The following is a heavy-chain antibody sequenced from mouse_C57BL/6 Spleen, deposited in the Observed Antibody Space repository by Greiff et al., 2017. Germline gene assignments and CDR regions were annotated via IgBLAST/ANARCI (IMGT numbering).Heavy chain of an antibody. J-gene: IGHJ2*01. CDR2: IYPGSGNT. Sequence: VKLQESGPELVKPGASVKISCKASGYSFTSYYIHWVKQRPGQGLEWIGWIYPGSGNTKYNEKFKGKATLTADTSSSTAYMQLSSLTSEDSAVYYCARSEDYFDYWGQGTTLTVSS. CDR1: GYSFTSYY. CDR3: ARSEDYFDY. V-gene: IGHV1-66*01.